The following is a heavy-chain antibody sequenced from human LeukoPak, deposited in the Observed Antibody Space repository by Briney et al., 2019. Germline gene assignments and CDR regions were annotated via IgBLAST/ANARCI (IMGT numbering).Heavy chain of an antibody. V-gene: IGHV5-51*01. D-gene: IGHD3-16*02. Sequence: GESLKISCTGSGYRFTNNWIGWVRQMPGKGLEWMGIIHPRDSDIRYNPPFQGQVTISADKSISTAYLQWNSLKASDTAIYYCARMIGLGEVSPYFDYWGQGSLVTVSS. J-gene: IGHJ4*02. CDR1: GYRFTNNW. CDR2: IHPRDSDI. CDR3: ARMIGLGEVSPYFDY.